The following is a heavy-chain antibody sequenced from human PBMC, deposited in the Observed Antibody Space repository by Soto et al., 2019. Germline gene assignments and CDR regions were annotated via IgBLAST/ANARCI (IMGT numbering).Heavy chain of an antibody. Sequence: GESLKISCKGSGYSFTSYGIGWGRQMPGKGLEWMGIIYPGDSDTRYSPSFQGQVTISADKSISTAYLQWSSLKASDTAMYYCARYSGATRELLDYWGQGTLVTVSS. CDR3: ARYSGATRELLDY. CDR1: GYSFTSYG. D-gene: IGHD1-26*01. CDR2: IYPGDSDT. V-gene: IGHV5-51*01. J-gene: IGHJ4*02.